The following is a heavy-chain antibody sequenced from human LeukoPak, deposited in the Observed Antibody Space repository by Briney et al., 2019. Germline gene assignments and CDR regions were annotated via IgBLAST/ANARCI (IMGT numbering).Heavy chain of an antibody. D-gene: IGHD1-26*01. J-gene: IGHJ4*02. CDR1: GGSITTNTDY. Sequence: KPSETLSLTCTVSGGSITTNTDYWGWVRQPPGKGLEWIGSIYYSGSTYYSPSLKSRVTISVDTSKNQFSLKLTSVTAADTAVYYCAKVLSGSGSLLEIDYWGQGTLVTVSS. CDR3: AKVLSGSGSLLEIDY. V-gene: IGHV4-39*01. CDR2: IYYSGST.